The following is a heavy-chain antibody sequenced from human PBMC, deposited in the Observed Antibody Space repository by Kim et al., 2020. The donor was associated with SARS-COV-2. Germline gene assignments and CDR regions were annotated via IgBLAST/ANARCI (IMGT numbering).Heavy chain of an antibody. CDR3: ARVIAAAGFDY. CDR1: GFTFSSYS. J-gene: IGHJ4*02. CDR2: ISSSSSYI. Sequence: GGSLRLSCAASGFTFSSYSMNWVRQAPGKGLEWVSSISSSSSYIYYADSVKGRFTTSRDNAKNSLYLQMNSLRAEDTAVYYCARVIAAAGFDYWGQGTLVTVSS. V-gene: IGHV3-21*01. D-gene: IGHD6-13*01.